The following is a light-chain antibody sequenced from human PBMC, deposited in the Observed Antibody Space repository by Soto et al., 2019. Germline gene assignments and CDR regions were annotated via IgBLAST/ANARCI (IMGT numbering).Light chain of an antibody. J-gene: IGLJ2*01. V-gene: IGLV1-44*01. CDR3: AAWDDSLNGVV. CDR2: MSS. CDR1: SSNIGSNT. Sequence: QSVLTQSPSASGTPGQRVTISCSGSSSNIGSNTVNWYQQLPGTAPKLLIYMSSHRPSGVPDRFSGSMSGSSASLAISGLQSEDEATYYCAAWDDSLNGVVFGGGTKVTVL.